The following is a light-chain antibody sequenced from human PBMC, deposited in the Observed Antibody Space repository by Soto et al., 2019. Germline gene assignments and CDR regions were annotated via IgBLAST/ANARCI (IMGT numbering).Light chain of an antibody. V-gene: IGKV1-39*01. CDR2: AAS. CDR3: QQSYSTPLG. CDR1: QNIRRY. Sequence: DIQMTQSPSSLSASVGDRVTITCRASQNIRRYLNWYQQKPGKAPKLLIYAASTLQSGVPSRFSGSGSGTDFTLAISSLQPEDFATYYCQQSYSTPLGFGQGTRLDSK. J-gene: IGKJ5*01.